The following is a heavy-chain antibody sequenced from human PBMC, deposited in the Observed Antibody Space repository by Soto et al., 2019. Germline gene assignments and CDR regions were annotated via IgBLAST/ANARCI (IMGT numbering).Heavy chain of an antibody. Sequence: GPKGASETLSLTCTVSGGSISSGGYYWSWIRQHPGKGLEWIGYIYYSGSTYYNPSLKSRVTISVDTSKNHFSLKLSSVTAADTAVYYCARVWEANCSGGSCYPFYFDYWGQGTLVTVSS. D-gene: IGHD2-15*01. V-gene: IGHV4-31*03. CDR1: GGSISSGGYY. CDR3: ARVWEANCSGGSCYPFYFDY. J-gene: IGHJ4*02. CDR2: IYYSGST.